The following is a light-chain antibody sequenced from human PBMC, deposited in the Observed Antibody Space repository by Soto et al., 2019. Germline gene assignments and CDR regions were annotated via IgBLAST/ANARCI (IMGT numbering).Light chain of an antibody. V-gene: IGKV4-1*01. Sequence: DIVMTQFPDSLGVSLGERATINCRSSQSLLYIANNKNYLAWYQQKPGQPPKLLISWASARESGVPDRFSDSGSGADFTLTISSLQAEDVGLYYCQQFYTTPTFGGGTKVDIK. CDR3: QQFYTTPT. CDR1: QSLLYIANNKNY. CDR2: WAS. J-gene: IGKJ4*01.